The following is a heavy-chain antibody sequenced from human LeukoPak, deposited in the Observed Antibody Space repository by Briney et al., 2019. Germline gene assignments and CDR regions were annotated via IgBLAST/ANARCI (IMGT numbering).Heavy chain of an antibody. CDR2: IYPGDSQT. J-gene: IGHJ4*02. CDR3: AKQFLGDSYDS. Sequence: PGASLQISCKGSGFNFTNFWIGWVRPMPGKGLEWMGIIYPGDSQTRYRPSLQGQVTISVDKSISTAYLQWSSLKASDTGMYYCAKQFLGDSYDSWGQGTLVTVSS. D-gene: IGHD2-21*01. CDR1: GFNFTNFW. V-gene: IGHV5-51*01.